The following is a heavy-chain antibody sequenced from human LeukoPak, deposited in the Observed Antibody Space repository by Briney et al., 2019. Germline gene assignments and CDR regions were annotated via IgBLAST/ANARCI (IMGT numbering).Heavy chain of an antibody. CDR2: INHSGST. CDR3: ARKIYYGKHYYYMDV. D-gene: IGHD3-10*01. Sequence: PSETLSLTCAVYGGSFSGYYWSWIRQPPGKGLEWIGEINHSGSTNYNPSLKSRVTISVDTSKNQFSLKLSSVTAADTAVYYCARKIYYGKHYYYMDVWGKGTTVTVSS. CDR1: GGSFSGYY. J-gene: IGHJ6*03. V-gene: IGHV4-34*01.